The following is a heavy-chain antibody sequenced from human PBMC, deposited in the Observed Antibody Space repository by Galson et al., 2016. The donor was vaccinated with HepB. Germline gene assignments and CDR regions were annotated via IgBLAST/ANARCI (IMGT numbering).Heavy chain of an antibody. D-gene: IGHD6-19*01. V-gene: IGHV3-11*06. Sequence: SLRLSCAASGFSVSADYMTWIRQPPGKGLEWVSSISSSSSYIHYADSVRGRFTISRDITKNSLYLQMNSLRVEDTAVYYCARGWDTSGWNIGYWGQGTLVTVSS. CDR1: GFSVSADY. CDR3: ARGWDTSGWNIGY. CDR2: ISSSSSYI. J-gene: IGHJ4*02.